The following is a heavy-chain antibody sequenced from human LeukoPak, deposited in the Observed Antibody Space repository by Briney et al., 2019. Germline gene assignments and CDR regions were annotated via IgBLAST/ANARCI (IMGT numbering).Heavy chain of an antibody. CDR2: INHSGST. V-gene: IGHV4-34*01. D-gene: IGHD1-26*01. CDR3: ARVVGATQLDY. CDR1: GGSFSGYY. J-gene: IGHJ4*02. Sequence: PSETLSLTCAVYGGSFSGYYWSWIRQPPEKGLEWIGEINHSGSTNYNPSLKSRVTISVDTSKNQFSLKLSSVTAADTAVYYCARVVGATQLDYWGQGTLVTVSS.